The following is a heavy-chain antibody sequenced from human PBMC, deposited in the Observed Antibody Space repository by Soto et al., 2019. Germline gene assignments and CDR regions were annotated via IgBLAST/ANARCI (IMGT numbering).Heavy chain of an antibody. CDR1: GFTFSSYG. CDR3: AXXRXXXXXGXXDV. V-gene: IGHV3-30*03. J-gene: IGHJ6*02. CDR2: ISYDGSNK. Sequence: QVQLVESGGGVVQPGRSLRLSCAASGFTFSSYGMHWVRQAPGKGLEWVAVISYDGSNKYYADSVKGRFTISRDNSKNTLHQQMNSLGEEDTVVXYCAXXRXXXXXGXXDVWGQGTTGTVSS.